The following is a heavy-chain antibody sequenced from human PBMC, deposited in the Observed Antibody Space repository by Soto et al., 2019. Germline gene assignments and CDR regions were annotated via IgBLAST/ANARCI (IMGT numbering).Heavy chain of an antibody. J-gene: IGHJ4*01. V-gene: IGHV3-23*01. CDR1: GFTFSSYA. D-gene: IGHD1-26*01. CDR3: PKGDSWRYSGHFEY. Sequence: EVQLLESGGGLVQPGGSLRLSCAASGFTFSSYAMSWVRQAPGKGLELVSAISGSGGSTYYADSVKGRYTISRDNCKNKMYRQKNSLRADHTDLYYCPKGDSWRYSGHFEYWGHGTLVTVS. CDR2: ISGSGGST.